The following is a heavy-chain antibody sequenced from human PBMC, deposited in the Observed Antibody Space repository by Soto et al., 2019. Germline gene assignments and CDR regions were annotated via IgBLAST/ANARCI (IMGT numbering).Heavy chain of an antibody. CDR2: INHSGST. V-gene: IGHV4-34*01. CDR3: TRVPGRVASAGTRHY. Sequence: SDSIALTCAVYGGSFWGYVGSGTRQHPGKGLEWIGEINHSGSTNYNPSLKSRVTISVDTSKNRFALKLSSVSAADTAVYYCTRVPGRVASAGTRHYWGQGTLVTVS. CDR1: GGSFWGYV. D-gene: IGHD6-13*01. J-gene: IGHJ4*02.